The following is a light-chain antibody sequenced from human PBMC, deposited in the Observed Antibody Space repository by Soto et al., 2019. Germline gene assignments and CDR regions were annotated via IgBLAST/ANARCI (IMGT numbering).Light chain of an antibody. CDR2: GDN. Sequence: QSVLTQSPSVSGAPGQRVTISCTGNNSNIGSGYGLHWYQQLPGMAPKLLIYGDNNRPSGVPDRFSGSTSGTSASLAITGLQAEDEADYYCQSYDSTLSSSVFGGGTKVTVL. V-gene: IGLV1-40*01. CDR1: NSNIGSGYG. CDR3: QSYDSTLSSSV. J-gene: IGLJ3*02.